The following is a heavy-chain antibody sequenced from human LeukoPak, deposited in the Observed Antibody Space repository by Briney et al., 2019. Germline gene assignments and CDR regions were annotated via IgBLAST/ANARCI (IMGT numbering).Heavy chain of an antibody. D-gene: IGHD3-22*01. V-gene: IGHV4-4*07. CDR1: GGSINSYY. CDR3: ARSVMDSSDFYYFDY. CDR2: IYTSGST. Sequence: PSETLSLTCTVSGGSINSYYWSWIRQPAGKGLEWIGRIYTSGSTNYNPSLKSRVTMSVDTSKNQFSLKLTSVTAADTAVYYCARSVMDSSDFYYFDYWGQGTLVTVSS. J-gene: IGHJ4*02.